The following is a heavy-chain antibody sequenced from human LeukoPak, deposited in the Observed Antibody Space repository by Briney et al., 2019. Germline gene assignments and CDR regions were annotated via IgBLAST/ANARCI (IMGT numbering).Heavy chain of an antibody. Sequence: HSGGSLRLSCAASGFTFSNYGMHWVRQAPGKGLEWVAFIRYDGSNKYFADSLKGRFTISRDNSKNTLYLQMNSLRAEDTAVYYCAYINWNQAYWGQGTLVTVSS. CDR1: GFTFSNYG. CDR3: AYINWNQAY. CDR2: IRYDGSNK. D-gene: IGHD1-1*01. J-gene: IGHJ4*02. V-gene: IGHV3-30*02.